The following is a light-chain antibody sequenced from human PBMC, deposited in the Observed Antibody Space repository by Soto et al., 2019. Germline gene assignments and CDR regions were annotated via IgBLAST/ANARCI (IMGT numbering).Light chain of an antibody. CDR3: QQYNNWPPWT. CDR2: GAS. V-gene: IGKV3-15*01. J-gene: IGKJ1*01. Sequence: EIAMTQSPATLSVSPGERATLSCRASQSVRNNLAWYQQKPGQAPRLLIYGASTRATGIPVRFSGSGSGTEFTLTISSLQSEDFAVYYCQQYNNWPPWTFGQGTKVEIK. CDR1: QSVRNN.